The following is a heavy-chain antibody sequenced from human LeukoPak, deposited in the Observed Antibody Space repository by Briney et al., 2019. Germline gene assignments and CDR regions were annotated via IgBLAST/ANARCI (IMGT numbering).Heavy chain of an antibody. D-gene: IGHD3-10*01. J-gene: IGHJ4*02. CDR2: IYYSGST. CDR1: GGSISSYC. V-gene: IGHV4-59*08. CDR3: ARLSPMVRGVFGSFDY. Sequence: PSETLSLTCTVSGGSISSYCWSWIRQPPGKGLEWIGYIYYSGSTNYDPSLKSRVTISVDTSKNQFSLKLSSVTAADTVVYYCARLSPMVRGVFGSFDYWGQGTLVTVSS.